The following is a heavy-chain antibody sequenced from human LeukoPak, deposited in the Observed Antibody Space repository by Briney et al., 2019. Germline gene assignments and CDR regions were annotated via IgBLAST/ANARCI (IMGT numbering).Heavy chain of an antibody. Sequence: SVKVSCKASGCTFSSYTISCVRQAPGQRREWMGRIIPIPGIEKHAQKFQGRVKITADKYTSTAYMELRSLRSEDTAESYCARSMVTRDWFDPWGQGTLVTVSS. D-gene: IGHD5-18*01. V-gene: IGHV1-69*02. CDR3: ARSMVTRDWFDP. CDR1: GCTFSSYT. J-gene: IGHJ5*02. CDR2: IIPIPGIE.